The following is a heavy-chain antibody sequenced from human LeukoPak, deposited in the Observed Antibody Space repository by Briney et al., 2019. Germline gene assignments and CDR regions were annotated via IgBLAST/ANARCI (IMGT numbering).Heavy chain of an antibody. CDR1: XFTXSGXA. Sequence: SXRLXCAASXFTXSGXAMNWVRQAPGXGLXXXSXISGSAGSRYYADSVKGRFTISRDNSKNTLYLQMNSLSAEDTAVYYCANSRSGSYYPPPFDYWGQGTLVTVSS. CDR3: ANSRSGSYYPPPFDY. V-gene: IGHV3-23*01. J-gene: IGHJ4*02. CDR2: ISGSAGSR. D-gene: IGHD1-26*01.